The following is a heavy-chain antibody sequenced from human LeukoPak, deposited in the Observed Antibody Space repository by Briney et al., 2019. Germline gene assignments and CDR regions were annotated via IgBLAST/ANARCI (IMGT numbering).Heavy chain of an antibody. V-gene: IGHV3-23*01. D-gene: IGHD3-9*01. J-gene: IGHJ4*02. Sequence: PGGSLRLSCAASGFTFSSYAMSWVRLAPGKGLEWVSAISGSGGSTYYADSVKGRFTISRDNSKNTLYLQMNSLRAEDTAVYYCAIRVPDDILTGYAGYWGQGTLVTVSS. CDR2: ISGSGGST. CDR3: AIRVPDDILTGYAGY. CDR1: GFTFSSYA.